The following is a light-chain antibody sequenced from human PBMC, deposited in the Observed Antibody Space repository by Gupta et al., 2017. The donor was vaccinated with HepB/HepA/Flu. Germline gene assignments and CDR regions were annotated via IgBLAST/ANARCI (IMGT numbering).Light chain of an antibody. CDR1: TFNIGNDF. Sequence: SVLTPPPSVSAAPGQKLTISCFGSTFNIGNDFVCWYQQFPGTAPKLLIYDNNQRPSGIPDRFSATKSGTSATLGITGLQTGDEANYYCGTWDSSLSVEVFGGGTKLTV. CDR3: GTWDSSLSVEV. J-gene: IGLJ3*02. V-gene: IGLV1-51*01. CDR2: DNN.